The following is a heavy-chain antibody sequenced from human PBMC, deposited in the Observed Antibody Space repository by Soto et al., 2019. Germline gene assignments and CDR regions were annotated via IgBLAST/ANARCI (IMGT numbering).Heavy chain of an antibody. CDR1: GCSFNNYD. J-gene: IGHJ4*02. Sequence: GGSLRLSCAVTGCSFNNYDMNWVRQAPGKGLEWVSSISVGGTGTYSADAVKGRFTISSDKSRNTVYLQMSSLRADDTAVYYCAKGHYYDNVGNWVANQAFESWGQGSLVIVSS. D-gene: IGHD3-22*01. CDR2: ISVGGTGT. CDR3: AKGHYYDNVGNWVANQAFES. V-gene: IGHV3-23*01.